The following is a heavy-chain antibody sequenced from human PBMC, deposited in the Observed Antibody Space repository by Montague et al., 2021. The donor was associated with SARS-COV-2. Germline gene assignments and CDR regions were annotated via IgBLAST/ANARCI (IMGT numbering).Heavy chain of an antibody. D-gene: IGHD6-13*01. Sequence: SGTLSLTCTVSGGSISSSSYYWGWIRQPPGKGLEWIGSIYYSGSTYCNPSLKSRVTISVDTSKNQFSLKLSSVTAADTAVYYCARVGRQQLVRLSGMDVWGQGTTVTVSS. V-gene: IGHV4-39*07. CDR2: IYYSGST. CDR1: GGSISSSSYY. J-gene: IGHJ6*02. CDR3: ARVGRQQLVRLSGMDV.